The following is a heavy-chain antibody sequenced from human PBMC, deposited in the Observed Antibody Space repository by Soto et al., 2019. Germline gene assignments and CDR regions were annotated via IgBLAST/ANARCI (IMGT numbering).Heavy chain of an antibody. CDR3: ARDIGSFAYGEGY. CDR2: VYSSGTT. D-gene: IGHD3-10*01. V-gene: IGHV4-4*07. J-gene: IGHJ4*02. Sequence: SEPLSLTCSGTGGSIHSYGCSWIRKPAGKGLEWIGRVYSSGTTDYNPSLNSRATMSVETSKNQFSLKLSSVTAADTAVYYCARDIGSFAYGEGYWGQGIQVTGSS. CDR1: GGSIHSYG.